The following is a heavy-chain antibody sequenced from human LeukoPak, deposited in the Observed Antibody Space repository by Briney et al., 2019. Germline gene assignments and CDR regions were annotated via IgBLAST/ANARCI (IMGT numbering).Heavy chain of an antibody. CDR1: GGSISSSSYY. V-gene: IGHV4-39*01. D-gene: IGHD3-10*01. Sequence: TPSETLSLTCTVSGGSISSSSYYWGWIRQPPGKGLEWIGSIYYSGSTYYNPSLKSRVTISVDTSKNQFSLKLNSVTAADTAVFYCAANSADYNTLGSSYKVWGQGTLVTVSS. CDR3: AANSADYNTLGSSYKV. CDR2: IYYSGST. J-gene: IGHJ4*02.